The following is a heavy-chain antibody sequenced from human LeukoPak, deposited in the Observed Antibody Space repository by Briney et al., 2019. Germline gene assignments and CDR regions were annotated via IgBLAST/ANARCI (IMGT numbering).Heavy chain of an antibody. Sequence: ASVKVSCKASGYTFTSYDINWVRQATGQGLEWMGWMNPNSGNTGYAQKFQGRVTITRNTSISTAYMELSSLRSEDTAVYYCARDSGDSSGYYPLGLYYYYYMDVWGKGTTVTISS. CDR1: GYTFTSYD. J-gene: IGHJ6*03. CDR2: MNPNSGNT. V-gene: IGHV1-8*03. D-gene: IGHD3-22*01. CDR3: ARDSGDSSGYYPLGLYYYYYMDV.